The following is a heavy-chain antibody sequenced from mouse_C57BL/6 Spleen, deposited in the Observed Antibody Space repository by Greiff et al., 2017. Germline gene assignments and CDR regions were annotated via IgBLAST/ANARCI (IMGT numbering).Heavy chain of an antibody. D-gene: IGHD2-3*01. CDR3: ARKKDDGYDYAMDY. Sequence: QVQLKQSGAELARPGASVKLSCKASGYTFTSYGISWVKQRTGQGLEWIGEIYPRSGNTYYNEKFKGKATLTADKSSSTAYMELRSLTSEDSAVYFCARKKDDGYDYAMDYWGQGTSVTVSS. J-gene: IGHJ4*01. V-gene: IGHV1-81*01. CDR2: IYPRSGNT. CDR1: GYTFTSYG.